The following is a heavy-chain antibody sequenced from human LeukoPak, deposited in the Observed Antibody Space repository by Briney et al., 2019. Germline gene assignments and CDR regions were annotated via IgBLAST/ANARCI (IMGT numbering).Heavy chain of an antibody. Sequence: GGSLRLSCVASGFTFSSYAMSWVRQAPGKGLEWVSAISGSGGSTYYADSVKGRFTISRDNSKNTLYLQMNSLRAEDTAVYYCASETGYFDWLVSPLYYYYGMDVWGKGTTVTVSS. J-gene: IGHJ6*04. CDR2: ISGSGGST. CDR3: ASETGYFDWLVSPLYYYYGMDV. V-gene: IGHV3-23*01. D-gene: IGHD3-9*01. CDR1: GFTFSSYA.